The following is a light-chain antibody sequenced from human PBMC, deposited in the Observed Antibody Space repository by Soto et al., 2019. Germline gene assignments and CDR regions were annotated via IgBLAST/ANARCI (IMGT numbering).Light chain of an antibody. V-gene: IGKV3-20*01. CDR1: QIVTSSY. Sequence: EIVLTQSPGTLSLSPGERVTLSCRASQIVTSSYLAWYQQKPGQAPRLLIYGASSRATGIPDRFSGSGSGTDFTLTISRLEPEDFAVYYCQQYGRSPAFGGGTKVEIK. J-gene: IGKJ4*01. CDR3: QQYGRSPA. CDR2: GAS.